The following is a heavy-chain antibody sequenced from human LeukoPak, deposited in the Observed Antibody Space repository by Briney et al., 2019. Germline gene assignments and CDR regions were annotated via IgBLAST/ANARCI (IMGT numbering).Heavy chain of an antibody. J-gene: IGHJ4*02. D-gene: IGHD1-26*01. CDR3: TKSPFSGSYRFED. CDR2: ISGSGVTT. V-gene: IGHV3-23*01. CDR1: GFTFSTYA. Sequence: PGGSLRLSCVASGFTFSTYAMSWVRQAPGQGLEWVSVISGSGVTTYYADSVKGRFSVSRANSKNTLWLQMSSPRAEDTAVYFCTKSPFSGSYRFEDWGQGTLVTVSS.